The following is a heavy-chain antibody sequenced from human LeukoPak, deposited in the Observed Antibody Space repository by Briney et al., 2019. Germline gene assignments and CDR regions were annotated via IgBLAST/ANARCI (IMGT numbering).Heavy chain of an antibody. D-gene: IGHD2-15*01. J-gene: IGHJ6*02. V-gene: IGHV1-18*01. CDR1: GYTFTSYG. Sequence: ASVKVSCKASGYTFTSYGISWVRQAPGQGLEWMGWISAYNGNTNYAQKLQGRVTMTTDTSTSTAYMELRSLRSDDTAVYYCVRGRYCSGGSCIYYYYYGMDVWGQGTTVTVSS. CDR2: ISAYNGNT. CDR3: VRGRYCSGGSCIYYYYYGMDV.